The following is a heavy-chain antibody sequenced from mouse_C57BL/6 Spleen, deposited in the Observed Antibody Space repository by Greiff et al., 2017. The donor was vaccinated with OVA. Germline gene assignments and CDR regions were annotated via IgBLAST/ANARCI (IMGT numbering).Heavy chain of an antibody. Sequence: QVQLQQPGAELVRPGSSVKLSCKASGYTFTSYWMDWVKQRPGQGLEWIGNIYPSDSETHYNQKFKDKATLTVDKSSSTAYMQLSSLTSEDSAVYYCAREHYGSSVCDYWGQGTTLTVSS. CDR3: AREHYGSSVCDY. V-gene: IGHV1-61*01. CDR2: IYPSDSET. J-gene: IGHJ2*01. CDR1: GYTFTSYW. D-gene: IGHD1-1*01.